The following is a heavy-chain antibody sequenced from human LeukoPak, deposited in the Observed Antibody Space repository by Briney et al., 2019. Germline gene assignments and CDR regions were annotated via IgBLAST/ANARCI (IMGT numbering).Heavy chain of an antibody. V-gene: IGHV1-46*01. J-gene: IGHJ4*02. Sequence: ASVKVSCKASGYTFTNYYMHWVRQAPGQGLEWMGIINPSGGSTSYAHKFQGRVTMTRDTSISTAYMELSRLRSDDTAVYYCAKVSRIAAAGYFDYWGQGTLVTVSS. CDR2: INPSGGST. CDR3: AKVSRIAAAGYFDY. D-gene: IGHD6-13*01. CDR1: GYTFTNYY.